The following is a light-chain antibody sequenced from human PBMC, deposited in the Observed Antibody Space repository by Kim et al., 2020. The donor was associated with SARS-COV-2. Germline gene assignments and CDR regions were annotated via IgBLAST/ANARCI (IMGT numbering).Light chain of an antibody. CDR1: NIGSKS. CDR3: QVWDTTSAHPGV. Sequence: SYELTQPPSVSVAPGKTATITCGGKNIGSKSVHWYQQKPGQAPILVIYYGSDRPSGIPERFSGSNSGNTATLTISRVEAGDEADYCCQVWDTTSAHPGVFGGGTQLTVL. V-gene: IGLV3-21*04. J-gene: IGLJ3*02. CDR2: YGS.